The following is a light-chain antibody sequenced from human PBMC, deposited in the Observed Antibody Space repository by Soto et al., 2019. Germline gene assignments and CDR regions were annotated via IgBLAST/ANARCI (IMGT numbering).Light chain of an antibody. CDR1: QSISTW. J-gene: IGKJ4*01. Sequence: DIQMTQSPSTLSAAVGDRVTITCRASQSISTWLAWYQQKPGKAPKLLIYKASNLEGGVPSRFSGSGSGTEFTITISSLQPDDFATYYCQQDNTYPLTVGGGTTVEIK. CDR2: KAS. CDR3: QQDNTYPLT. V-gene: IGKV1-5*03.